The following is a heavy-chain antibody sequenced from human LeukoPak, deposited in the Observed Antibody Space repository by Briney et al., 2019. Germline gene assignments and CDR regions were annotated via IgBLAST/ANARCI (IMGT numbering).Heavy chain of an antibody. J-gene: IGHJ4*02. CDR2: IYHSGIT. Sequence: SETLSLTCTVSDYSISSGYGYYWGWIRQPPGKGLEWIGNIYHSGITYYNHFNSSLKSRVTISIDTSKNQFSLRLTSVTAADTAVYYCARDNDSRDPPHFDYWGQGTLVTVSS. CDR3: ARDNDSRDPPHFDY. V-gene: IGHV4-38-2*02. D-gene: IGHD3-16*01. CDR1: DYSISSGYGYY.